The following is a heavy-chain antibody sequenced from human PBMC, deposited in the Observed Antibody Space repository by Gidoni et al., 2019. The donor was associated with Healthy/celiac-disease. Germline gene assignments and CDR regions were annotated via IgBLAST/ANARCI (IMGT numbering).Heavy chain of an antibody. CDR2: FYYSGST. V-gene: IGHV4-39*07. D-gene: IGHD2-21*02. Sequence: QLQLQESGPGLVKPSETLSLTCTVSGGSISSSSYYWGWIRQPPGKGLEWIGSFYYSGSTYYNPSLKSRVTISVDTSKNQFSLKLSSVTAADTAVYYCARGRIVVVTAAYDAFDIWGQGTMVTVFS. CDR3: ARGRIVVVTAAYDAFDI. J-gene: IGHJ3*02. CDR1: GGSISSSSYY.